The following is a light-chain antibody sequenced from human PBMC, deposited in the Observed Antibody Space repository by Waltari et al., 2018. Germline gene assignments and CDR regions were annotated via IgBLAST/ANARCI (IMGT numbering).Light chain of an antibody. J-gene: IGLJ2*01. CDR2: EVS. Sequence: QSALTQPASVSGSPGQSITISCTGTSRDVGRFTLFSWYQQHPGKAPKLMIYEVSKRPSGVSNRFSGSKSGNTASLTISGLQAEDEADYYCCSYAGSSTYVVFGGGTKLTVL. CDR1: SRDVGRFTL. CDR3: CSYAGSSTYVV. V-gene: IGLV2-23*02.